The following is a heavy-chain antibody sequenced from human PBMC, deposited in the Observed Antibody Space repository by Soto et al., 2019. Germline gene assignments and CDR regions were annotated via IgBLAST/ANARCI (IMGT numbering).Heavy chain of an antibody. J-gene: IGHJ4*02. CDR3: AKGPHTNVGWPYYFES. Sequence: VQLVASGGGLVQPGGSLRLSCVASGFSLANYPMNWVRQTPGKGLEWISYSSPRGDTIYYADSVEGRFTISRDNARNSLSLHMSSLRDEDSALYYCAKGPHTNVGWPYYFESWGQGVPVNVSS. V-gene: IGHV3-48*02. CDR2: SSPRGDTI. CDR1: GFSLANYP. D-gene: IGHD6-19*01.